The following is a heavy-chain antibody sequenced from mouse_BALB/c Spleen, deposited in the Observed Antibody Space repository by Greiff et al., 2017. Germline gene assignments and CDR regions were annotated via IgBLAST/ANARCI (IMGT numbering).Heavy chain of an antibody. CDR2: IYPGSGNT. V-gene: IGHV1-77*01. J-gene: IGHJ2*01. CDR3: ARSREECDY. CDR1: GYTFTDYY. Sequence: QVQLKQSGAELARPGASVKLSCKASGYTFTDYYINWVKQRTGQGLEWIGEIYPGSGNTYYNEKFKGKATLTADKSSSTAYMQLSSLTSEDSAVYFCARSREECDYWGQGTTLTVSS.